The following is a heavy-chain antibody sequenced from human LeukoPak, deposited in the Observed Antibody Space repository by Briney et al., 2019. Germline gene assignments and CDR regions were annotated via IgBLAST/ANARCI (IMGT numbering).Heavy chain of an antibody. D-gene: IGHD5-24*01. Sequence: GASVKVSCKASGYTFTSYYMHWVRQAPGQGLEGMGIINPSGGSTSYAQKFQGRVTMTRDMSTSTVYMELSSLRSEDTAVYYCASVMAEDAFDIWGQGTMVTVSS. CDR3: ASVMAEDAFDI. V-gene: IGHV1-46*01. J-gene: IGHJ3*02. CDR2: INPSGGST. CDR1: GYTFTSYY.